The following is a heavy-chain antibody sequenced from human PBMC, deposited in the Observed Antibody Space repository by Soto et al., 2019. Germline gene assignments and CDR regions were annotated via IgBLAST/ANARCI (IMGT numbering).Heavy chain of an antibody. Sequence: SVKVSCKASGGTFSSYAISWVRQAPGQGLEWMGGIIPIFGTANYAQKFQGRVTITADESTSTAYMELSSLRSEDTAVYYCARKPIGGYCTNGVCWGFDPWGQGTLVTVSS. CDR2: IIPIFGTA. CDR1: GGTFSSYA. V-gene: IGHV1-69*13. CDR3: ARKPIGGYCTNGVCWGFDP. D-gene: IGHD2-8*01. J-gene: IGHJ5*02.